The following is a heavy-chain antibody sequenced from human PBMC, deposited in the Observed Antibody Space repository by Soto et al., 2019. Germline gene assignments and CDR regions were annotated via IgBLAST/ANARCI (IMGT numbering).Heavy chain of an antibody. J-gene: IGHJ6*03. Sequence: SETLSLTCTVSGGSISSSSYYWGWIRQPPGKGLEWIGSIYYSGSTYYNPSLKIRVTISVDTSKNQFSLKLSSVTAADTAVYYCARPMYYYGSGSYYNDYYYYMDVWGKGTTVTVSS. D-gene: IGHD3-10*01. CDR1: GGSISSSSYY. CDR2: IYYSGST. CDR3: ARPMYYYGSGSYYNDYYYYMDV. V-gene: IGHV4-39*01.